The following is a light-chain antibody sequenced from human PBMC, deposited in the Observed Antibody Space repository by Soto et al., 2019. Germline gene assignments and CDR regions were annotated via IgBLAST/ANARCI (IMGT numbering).Light chain of an antibody. V-gene: IGKV4-1*01. J-gene: IGKJ1*01. CDR3: QHYYSTPRT. Sequence: DIVMTPSPDSLAVSLGERATINCKSSQSVLYSSNNKNYLAWYQQKPGQPPKLLIYWASTRESGVPDRFSGSGSGTDFTLTISSLQAEDVAVYYCQHYYSTPRTFGQGTKVDIK. CDR1: QSVLYSSNNKNY. CDR2: WAS.